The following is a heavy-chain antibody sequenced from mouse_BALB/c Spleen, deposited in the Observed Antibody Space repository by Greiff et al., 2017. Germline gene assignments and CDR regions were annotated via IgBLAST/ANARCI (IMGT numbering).Heavy chain of an antibody. CDR1: GYSFTGYT. V-gene: IGHV1S135*01. CDR3: TRYMITFAMDY. Sequence: VQLQQSGPELVKPGASMKISCKASGYSFTGYTMNWVKQSHGKNLEWIGLINPYNGGTSYNQKFKDKATLTVDKSSSTAYMQLSSPTSEDSAVYYCTRYMITFAMDYWGQGTSVTVSS. J-gene: IGHJ4*01. CDR2: INPYNGGT. D-gene: IGHD2-4*01.